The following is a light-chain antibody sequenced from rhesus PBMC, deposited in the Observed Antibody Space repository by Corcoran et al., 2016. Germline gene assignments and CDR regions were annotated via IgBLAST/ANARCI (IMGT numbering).Light chain of an antibody. CDR2: KAS. CDR1: QGISSW. Sequence: DIQMTQSPSSLSASVGDTVTITCRASQGISSWLAWYQQKPGNAPKLLIYKASSLQSGVPSRFSGSGSWTDFTLTISSLQSEDFATYYCQQYSSRPYSFGQGTKVEIK. V-gene: IGKV1-22*01. CDR3: QQYSSRPYS. J-gene: IGKJ2*01.